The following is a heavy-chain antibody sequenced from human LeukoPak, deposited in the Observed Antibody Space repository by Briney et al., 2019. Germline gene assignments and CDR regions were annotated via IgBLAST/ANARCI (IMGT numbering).Heavy chain of an antibody. J-gene: IGHJ4*02. CDR2: IYPGDSDT. CDR3: ARLGLYYYDSSGYYYGY. V-gene: IGHV5-51*01. Sequence: GESLKISCKGSGYSFTSYWIGWVRQMPGKGVEWMGIIYPGDSDTRYSVSFQGQVTISADKSISTAYLQWSSLKASDTVMYYCARLGLYYYDSSGYYYGYWGQGTLVSVSS. CDR1: GYSFTSYW. D-gene: IGHD3-22*01.